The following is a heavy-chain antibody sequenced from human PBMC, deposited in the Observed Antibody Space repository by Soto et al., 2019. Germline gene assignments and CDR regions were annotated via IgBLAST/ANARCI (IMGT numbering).Heavy chain of an antibody. CDR2: IDPSSGTT. CDR1: GYSFSNFY. J-gene: IGHJ6*02. V-gene: IGHV1-46*01. D-gene: IGHD2-15*01. Sequence: GASVKVSCKPSGYSFSNFYVHWVRQAPGQGLEWMGIIDPSSGTTSYTQKFQERVTMTRDTSMSTVYMELSRLRSEDTAVYYCARGAVVVPNGLIAGMDVWGLGTMGTVS. CDR3: ARGAVVVPNGLIAGMDV.